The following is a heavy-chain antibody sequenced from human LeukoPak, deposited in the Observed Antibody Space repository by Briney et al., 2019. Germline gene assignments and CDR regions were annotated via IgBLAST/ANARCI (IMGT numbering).Heavy chain of an antibody. CDR1: GFTFSSYS. J-gene: IGHJ4*02. CDR3: ARDGPHSSSYDY. Sequence: GGSLRLSCAASGFTFSSYSMNWVRQAPGKGLEWVSSISSSSSYIYYADSVEGRFTISRDNAKNSLYLQMNSLRAEDTAVYYCARDGPHSSSYDYWGQGTLVTVSS. V-gene: IGHV3-21*01. CDR2: ISSSSSYI. D-gene: IGHD6-6*01.